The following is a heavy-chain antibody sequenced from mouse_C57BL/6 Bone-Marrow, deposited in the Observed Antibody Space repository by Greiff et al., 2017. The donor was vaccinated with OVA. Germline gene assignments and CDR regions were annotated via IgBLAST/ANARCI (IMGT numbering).Heavy chain of an antibody. CDR2: INPNNGGT. V-gene: IGHV1-18*01. Sequence: VQLQQSGPELVKPGASVKIPCKASGYTFTDYNMDWVKQSHGKSLEWIGDINPNNGGTIYNQKFKGKATLTVDKSSSTAYMELRSLTSEDTAVYYGARREDYDYDWYFDVWGTGTTVTVSS. CDR3: ARREDYDYDWYFDV. D-gene: IGHD2-4*01. J-gene: IGHJ1*03. CDR1: GYTFTDYN.